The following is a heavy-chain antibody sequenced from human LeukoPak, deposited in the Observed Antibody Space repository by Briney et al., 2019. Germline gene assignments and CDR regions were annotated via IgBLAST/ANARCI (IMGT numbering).Heavy chain of an antibody. V-gene: IGHV4-34*01. D-gene: IGHD3-3*01. J-gene: IGHJ5*02. CDR2: INHSGST. Sequence: PSETLSLTCAVYGGSFSGYYWGWIRQPPGKGLEWIGEINHSGSTNYNPSLKSRVTISVDTSKNQFSLKLSSVTAADTAVYYCARRVRLRFLEWLSRWFDPWGQGTLVTVSS. CDR3: ARRVRLRFLEWLSRWFDP. CDR1: GGSFSGYY.